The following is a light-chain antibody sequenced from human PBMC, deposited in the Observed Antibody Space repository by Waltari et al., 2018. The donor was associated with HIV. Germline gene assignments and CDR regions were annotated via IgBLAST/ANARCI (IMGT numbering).Light chain of an antibody. CDR1: SSHIGSHA. J-gene: IGLJ2*01. CDR2: HDD. Sequence: QSVLTQSPSASEAPGQRVTISCSCSSSHIGSHAAPWFRQSPGKPPKLLVYHDDLILSGVSDRLSASKSGTSASLAINDLQSEDESLYYCATWDDGLNALLFGGGTKVTVL. V-gene: IGLV1-36*01. CDR3: ATWDDGLNALL.